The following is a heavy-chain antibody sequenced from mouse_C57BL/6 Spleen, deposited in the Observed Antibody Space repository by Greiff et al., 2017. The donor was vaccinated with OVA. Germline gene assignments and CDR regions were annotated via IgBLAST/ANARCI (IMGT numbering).Heavy chain of an antibody. D-gene: IGHD4-1*01. CDR2: INPNNGGT. V-gene: IGHV1-26*01. Sequence: EVQLQQSGPELVKPGASVKISCKASGYTFTDYYMNWVKQSHGKSLEWIGDINPNNGGTSYNQKFKGKATLTVDKSSSTAYMELRSLTSEDAAVYYCARRDNWEYFDYWGQGTTLTVSS. CDR1: GYTFTDYY. J-gene: IGHJ2*01. CDR3: ARRDNWEYFDY.